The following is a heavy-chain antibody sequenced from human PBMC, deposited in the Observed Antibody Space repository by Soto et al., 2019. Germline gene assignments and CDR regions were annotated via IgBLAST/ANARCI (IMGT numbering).Heavy chain of an antibody. Sequence: GGSLRLSCAASGFTFSSYWMSWVRQAPGKGLEWVANIKKDGSEKYYEDSEKGRFTISRDNAKNSLYLQMNRLRAEDTAVYCGARERGPYSCGWYAFDIWGQGTMVTVSS. CDR1: GFTFSSYW. CDR2: IKKDGSEK. J-gene: IGHJ3*02. V-gene: IGHV3-7*03. D-gene: IGHD6-19*01. CDR3: ARERGPYSCGWYAFDI.